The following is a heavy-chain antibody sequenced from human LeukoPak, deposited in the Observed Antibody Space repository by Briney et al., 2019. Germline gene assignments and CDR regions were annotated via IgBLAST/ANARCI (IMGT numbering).Heavy chain of an antibody. Sequence: PGGSLRLSCAASAFTFSTYWMSWVRQAPGKGLEWVANIKEDGSEKYCVDSVKGRFTISRDNAKSSLYLQMNSLRAEDTAVYYCASSYSSDWYSRWIDYWGQGTLVTVSS. J-gene: IGHJ4*02. V-gene: IGHV3-7*01. D-gene: IGHD6-19*01. CDR1: AFTFSTYW. CDR2: IKEDGSEK. CDR3: ASSYSSDWYSRWIDY.